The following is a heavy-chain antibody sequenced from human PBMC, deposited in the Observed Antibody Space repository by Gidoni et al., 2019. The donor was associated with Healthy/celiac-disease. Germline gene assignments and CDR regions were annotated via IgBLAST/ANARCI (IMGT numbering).Heavy chain of an antibody. D-gene: IGHD6-19*01. CDR3: ARVTAVAGNDY. CDR1: GFHFSDYY. J-gene: IGHJ4*02. CDR2: ISSSGSTI. Sequence: QVQPVESGGGLVKPGGSLSPSRAASGFHFSDYYMSWIRQAPGKGLEWVSYISSSGSTIYYADSVKGRFTSARDNAKNSLYLQMNSLRAEDTAVYYWARVTAVAGNDYWGQGTLVTVSS. V-gene: IGHV3-11*01.